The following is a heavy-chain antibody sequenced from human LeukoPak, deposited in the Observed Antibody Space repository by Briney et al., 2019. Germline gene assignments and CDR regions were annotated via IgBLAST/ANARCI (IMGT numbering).Heavy chain of an antibody. Sequence: ASVTVPCKASGYTFTGYYMHWVRQAPGQGLEWMGWINPNSGGTNYAQKFQGRVTMTRDTSISTAYMELSRLRSDDTAVYYRARESIAAVMFDPWGQGTLVTVSS. D-gene: IGHD6-6*01. CDR2: INPNSGGT. CDR3: ARESIAAVMFDP. V-gene: IGHV1-2*02. J-gene: IGHJ5*02. CDR1: GYTFTGYY.